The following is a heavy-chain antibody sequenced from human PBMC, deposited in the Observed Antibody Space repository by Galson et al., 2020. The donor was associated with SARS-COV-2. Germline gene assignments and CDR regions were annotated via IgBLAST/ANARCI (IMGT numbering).Heavy chain of an antibody. J-gene: IGHJ4*02. V-gene: IGHV3-33*01. Sequence: GESLKISCAASGFSFSTYALHWVRQTPGRGLEWVAVIWSNGNSKFYLDSVKGRFTISRDNSRTSVSLQMDSLRVEDTAVYYCATSITVAGIIDYWGQGTLVTVSS. CDR1: GFSFSTYA. D-gene: IGHD6-19*01. CDR3: ATSITVAGIIDY. CDR2: IWSNGNSK.